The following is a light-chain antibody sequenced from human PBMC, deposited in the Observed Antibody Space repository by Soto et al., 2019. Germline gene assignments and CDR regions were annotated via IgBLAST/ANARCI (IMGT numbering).Light chain of an antibody. CDR2: GAS. Sequence: EIVLTQSPGTLSLSPGERATLSCRASQSGSSSYLAWYQQKPGQAPRLLIYGASSRATGIPDRFSGSGSGTDFTLTISRLEPEDFAVYYCQLYGSSPPITFGQGTRLEIK. V-gene: IGKV3-20*01. CDR3: QLYGSSPPIT. J-gene: IGKJ5*01. CDR1: QSGSSSY.